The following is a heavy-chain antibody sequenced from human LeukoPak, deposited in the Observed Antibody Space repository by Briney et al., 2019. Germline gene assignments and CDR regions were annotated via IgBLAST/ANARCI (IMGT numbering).Heavy chain of an antibody. J-gene: IGHJ4*02. D-gene: IGHD2-15*01. CDR3: ARRYCSGGSCYEVDY. CDR2: INPNSGGT. V-gene: IGHV1-2*02. Sequence: GASVKVSCKASGYTFTGYYMHWVRQAPGQRLEWMGWINPNSGGTNYAQKFQGRVTMTRDTSISTAYMEPSRLRSDDTAVYYCARRYCSGGSCYEVDYWGQGTLVTVSS. CDR1: GYTFTGYY.